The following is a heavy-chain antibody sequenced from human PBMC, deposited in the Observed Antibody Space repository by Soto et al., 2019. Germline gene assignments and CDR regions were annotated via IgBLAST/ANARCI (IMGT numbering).Heavy chain of an antibody. Sequence: QVQLVQSGAEVKKPGSSVKVSCKASGGTFSSYAISWVRQAPGHGLEWMGGIIPIFGTANYSQKFQGRVTITADQSTSTGYMELSSLRSEDTAVYYWAREGGGGYYYGMDVWGQGTTVTVSS. CDR1: GGTFSSYA. CDR2: IIPIFGTA. V-gene: IGHV1-69*01. J-gene: IGHJ6*02. CDR3: AREGGGGYYYGMDV. D-gene: IGHD3-16*01.